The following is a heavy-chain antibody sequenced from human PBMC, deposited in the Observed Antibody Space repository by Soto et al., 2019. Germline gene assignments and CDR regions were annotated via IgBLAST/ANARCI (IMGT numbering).Heavy chain of an antibody. Sequence: GGCLRLSCAASGFTFSNAGRNWVRQAPGKGLEWVGRIKSKTDGGTTDYAEPVKGRFAISRDDSNNMVYLQMNSLKIEDTAVYYCTTDSYSTIIIVRFDYWGHGTLLTVSS. J-gene: IGHJ4*01. D-gene: IGHD3-22*01. CDR2: IKSKTDGGTT. CDR3: TTDSYSTIIIVRFDY. V-gene: IGHV3-15*07. CDR1: GFTFSNAG.